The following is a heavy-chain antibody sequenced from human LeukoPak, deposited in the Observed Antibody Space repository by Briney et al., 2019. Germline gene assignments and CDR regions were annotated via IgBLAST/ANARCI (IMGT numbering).Heavy chain of an antibody. CDR1: GYTFTRYD. V-gene: IGHV1-8*01. J-gene: IGHJ4*02. Sequence: ASVKVSCKASGYTFTRYDINWVRQAPGQGLEWMGWMNPNTGNTGYAQKFQGRVTMTRNTSISTAYMELSSLRSEDTAVYYCAIGQGPMVRGVILNYWGQGTLVTVSS. CDR2: MNPNTGNT. D-gene: IGHD3-10*01. CDR3: AIGQGPMVRGVILNY.